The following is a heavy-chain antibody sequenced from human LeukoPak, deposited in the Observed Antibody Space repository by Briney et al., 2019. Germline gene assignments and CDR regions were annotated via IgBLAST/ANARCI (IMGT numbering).Heavy chain of an antibody. V-gene: IGHV1-2*02. CDR2: INPNSGGT. D-gene: IGHD6-13*01. Sequence: ASVKVSCKASGDTFTGYYMHWVRRAPGQGLEWMGWINPNSGGTNYAEKFQGRVTMTRDTSISTAYMELSRLRSDDTAVYYCARDVAGYGSTDAFDIWGQGTMVTVSS. J-gene: IGHJ3*02. CDR1: GDTFTGYY. CDR3: ARDVAGYGSTDAFDI.